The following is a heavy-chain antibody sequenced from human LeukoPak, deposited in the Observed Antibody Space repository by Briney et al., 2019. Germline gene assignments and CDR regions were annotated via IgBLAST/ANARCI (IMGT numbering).Heavy chain of an antibody. CDR1: GYTLTELS. CDR2: FDPEDGET. J-gene: IGHJ5*02. V-gene: IGHV1-24*01. D-gene: IGHD6-19*01. CDR3: ARDGYSSGWPGFDP. Sequence: ASVKVSCKVSGYTLTELSMHWVRQAPGKGLEWMGGFDPEDGETIYAQKFQGRVTMTEDTSTDTAYMELSSLRSEDTAVYYCARDGYSSGWPGFDPWGQGTLVTVSS.